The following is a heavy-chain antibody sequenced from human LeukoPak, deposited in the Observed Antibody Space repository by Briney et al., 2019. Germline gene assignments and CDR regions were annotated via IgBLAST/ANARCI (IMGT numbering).Heavy chain of an antibody. CDR3: ARFTTYATVTTDWFDP. J-gene: IGHJ5*02. D-gene: IGHD4-17*01. V-gene: IGHV4-34*01. CDR2: INHSGST. CDR1: GGSYSGYY. Sequence: SETLSLTCAVYGGSYSGYYWSWIRQPPGKGLEWIGEINHSGSTNYNPSLKSRVTISVDTSKNQFSLKLSSVTAADTAVYYCARFTTYATVTTDWFDPWGQGTLVTVPS.